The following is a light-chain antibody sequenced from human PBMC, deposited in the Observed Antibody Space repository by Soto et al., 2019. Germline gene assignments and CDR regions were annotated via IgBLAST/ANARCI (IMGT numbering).Light chain of an antibody. Sequence: QSVLTQPPSASGTPGQRVTISCSGSSSNIESDYVYWFQQLPGTAPKLLIYKNYQRPSGVPDRFSGSKSGTSASLAISGLLSEDEADYWCAAWDARLSTWVFGGGTKVTVL. CDR3: AAWDARLSTWV. J-gene: IGLJ3*02. CDR1: SSNIESDY. CDR2: KNY. V-gene: IGLV1-47*01.